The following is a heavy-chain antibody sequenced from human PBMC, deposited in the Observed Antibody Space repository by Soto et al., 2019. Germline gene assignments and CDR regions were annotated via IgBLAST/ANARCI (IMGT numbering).Heavy chain of an antibody. Sequence: QVQLQESGPGLVKPSETLSLRCSVSGGSIRTIYWTWVRQPAGKGLEWIGRIHTSGSSSYNPSLERRVSMSIDTPTNPFSLKLKSVTVADTAVYFCARESRDSGDGLDVWGQGTAVTVSS. CDR2: IHTSGSS. V-gene: IGHV4-4*07. CDR3: ARESRDSGDGLDV. J-gene: IGHJ6*02. D-gene: IGHD2-15*01. CDR1: GGSIRTIY.